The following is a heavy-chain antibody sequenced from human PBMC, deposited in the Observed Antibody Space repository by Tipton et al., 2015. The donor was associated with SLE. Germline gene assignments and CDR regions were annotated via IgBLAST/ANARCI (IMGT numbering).Heavy chain of an antibody. V-gene: IGHV4-39*07. D-gene: IGHD1-14*01. CDR1: GGSISLTSFN. CDR3: ARPDRM. J-gene: IGHJ3*02. Sequence: TLSLTCTVSGGSISLTSFNWGWIRQPPGKGLEWIGCVFHSGNNYYNPTLKSRVTISVDTSKNEFSLDLRSVTAADTAVYYCARPDRMWGQGTMVAVSS. CDR2: VFHSGNN.